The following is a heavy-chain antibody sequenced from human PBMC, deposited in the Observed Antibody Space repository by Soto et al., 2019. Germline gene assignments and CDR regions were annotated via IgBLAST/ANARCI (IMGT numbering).Heavy chain of an antibody. J-gene: IGHJ4*02. CDR1: GFTFSDYG. CDR2: ISYDGNNR. D-gene: IGHD1-20*01. V-gene: IGHV3-30*03. Sequence: QVQLEESGGGVVQPGRSLRVSCAASGFTFSDYGIYWVRQAPGKGLEWVALISYDGNNREYGDSVKGRFTISRDNSKNTLYLQMNSLRVEDTAVYYCTFGDNSFDYWGQGTLVTVSS. CDR3: TFGDNSFDY.